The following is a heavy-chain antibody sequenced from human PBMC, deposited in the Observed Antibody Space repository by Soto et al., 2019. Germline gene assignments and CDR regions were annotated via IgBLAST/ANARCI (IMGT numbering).Heavy chain of an antibody. J-gene: IGHJ4*02. V-gene: IGHV3-64D*08. D-gene: IGHD3-16*01. CDR3: VKASVWSWDY. Sequence: PGGSLRLSCSASGFTFSSYAMHWVRQAPGKGLEHVSDINSDGGSTYYADSVKGRFTISRDNSKNTLYLQMNSLRPEDTAVYYSVKASVWSWDYWGQGSLVTVSS. CDR1: GFTFSSYA. CDR2: INSDGGST.